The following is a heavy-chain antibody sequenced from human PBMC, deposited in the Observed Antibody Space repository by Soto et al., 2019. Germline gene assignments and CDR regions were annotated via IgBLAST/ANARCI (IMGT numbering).Heavy chain of an antibody. V-gene: IGHV3-21*01. J-gene: IGHJ4*02. Sequence: EVHLVESGGGLVKPGGSLRLSCAASGFIFSNNAMNWVRQAPGKGLEWVSSISRSSDYIYYADSVKGRFTISRDNAKNSLYLQMDSLRAEDTAVYFCARNGIAVAGDDREFDYWGQGTLVTVSS. CDR2: ISRSSDYI. CDR1: GFIFSNNA. D-gene: IGHD6-19*01. CDR3: ARNGIAVAGDDREFDY.